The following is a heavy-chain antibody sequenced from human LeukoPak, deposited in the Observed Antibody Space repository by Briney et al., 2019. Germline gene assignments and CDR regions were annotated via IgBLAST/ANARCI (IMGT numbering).Heavy chain of an antibody. V-gene: IGHV3-48*01. CDR2: ISSSSSTI. CDR1: GFTFSSYS. D-gene: IGHD3-3*01. J-gene: IGHJ4*02. CDR3: ARDLGQYYDFWSGYYPFDY. Sequence: GGSLRLSCAAYGFTFSSYSMNWVRQAPGKGLEWVSYISSSSSTIYYADSVKGRFTISRDNAKNSLYLQMNSLRAEDTAVYYCARDLGQYYDFWSGYYPFDYWGQGTLVTVSS.